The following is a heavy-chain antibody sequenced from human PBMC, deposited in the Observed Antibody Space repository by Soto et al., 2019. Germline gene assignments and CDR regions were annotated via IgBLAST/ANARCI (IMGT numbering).Heavy chain of an antibody. Sequence: QVQLVQSGAEVKKPGASVKVSCKASGYTFTTYGIHWVRQAPGQGLEWMGWISAYNGNTNYAQKFQGRVTMTTDTTTTTAYMDLRSLRSDDTAVYYCGRERDGSSWSSAEYLQHWGHGTLVTVS. CDR2: ISAYNGNT. J-gene: IGHJ1*01. V-gene: IGHV1-18*01. CDR1: GYTFTTYG. CDR3: GRERDGSSWSSAEYLQH. D-gene: IGHD6-13*01.